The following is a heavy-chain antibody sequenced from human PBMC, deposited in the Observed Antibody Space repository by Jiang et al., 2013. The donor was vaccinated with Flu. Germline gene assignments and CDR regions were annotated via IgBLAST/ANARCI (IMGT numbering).Heavy chain of an antibody. CDR3: ASGAVAGPSYYYYYGMDV. V-gene: IGHV3-30-3*01. CDR1: GFTFSSYA. CDR2: ISYDGSNK. Sequence: VQLVESGGGVVQPGRSLRLSCAASGFTFSSYAMHWVRQAPGKGLEWVAVISYDGSNKYYADSVKGRFTISRDNSKNTLYLQMNSLRAEDTAVYYCASGAVAGPSYYYYYGMDVWGQGTTVTVSS. J-gene: IGHJ6*02. D-gene: IGHD6-19*01.